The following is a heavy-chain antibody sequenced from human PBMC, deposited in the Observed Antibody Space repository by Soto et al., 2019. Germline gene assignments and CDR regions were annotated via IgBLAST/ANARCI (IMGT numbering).Heavy chain of an antibody. CDR1: GYTFTSYA. D-gene: IGHD5-12*01. CDR3: ARDKSKVATSIDY. V-gene: IGHV1-3*01. CDR2: INAGNGNT. Sequence: GASVKVSCKASGYTFTSYAMHWVRQAPGQRLEWMGWINAGNGNTKYSQKFQGRVTITRDTSASTAYMELSSLRSEDTAVYYCARDKSKVATSIDYWGQGTLVTVSS. J-gene: IGHJ4*02.